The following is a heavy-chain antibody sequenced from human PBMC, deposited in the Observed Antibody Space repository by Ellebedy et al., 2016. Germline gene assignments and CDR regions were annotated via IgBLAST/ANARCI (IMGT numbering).Heavy chain of an antibody. CDR3: AKEGLREFDY. Sequence: GESLKISXAASGFTFSSYGMHWVRQAPGKGLEWVAVISYDGSNKYYADSVKGRFTISRDNSKNTLYLQMNSLRAEDTAVYYCAKEGLREFDYWGQGTLVTVSS. J-gene: IGHJ4*02. CDR2: ISYDGSNK. V-gene: IGHV3-30*18. CDR1: GFTFSSYG. D-gene: IGHD2-15*01.